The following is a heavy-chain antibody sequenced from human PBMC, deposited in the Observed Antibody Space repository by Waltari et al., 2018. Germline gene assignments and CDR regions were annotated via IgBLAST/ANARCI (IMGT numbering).Heavy chain of an antibody. CDR1: GFTFSSYG. Sequence: QVQLVESGGGVVQPGRSLRLSCAASGFTFSSYGMHWVRQAPGKGLGWVAVIWYDGSNKYYADSVKGRFTISRDNSKNTLYLQMNSLRAEDTAVYYCARETELWFDYWGQGTLVTVSS. D-gene: IGHD5-18*01. CDR3: ARETELWFDY. J-gene: IGHJ4*02. V-gene: IGHV3-33*01. CDR2: IWYDGSNK.